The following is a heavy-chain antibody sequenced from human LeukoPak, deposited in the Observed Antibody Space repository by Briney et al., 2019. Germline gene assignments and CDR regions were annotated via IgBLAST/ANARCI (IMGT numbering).Heavy chain of an antibody. CDR2: IIPLLTRP. J-gene: IGHJ5*02. CDR1: RGSINNYG. D-gene: IGHD2-2*01. CDR3: ATVPKTGMPAIT. Sequence: ASVKVSCKTSRGSINNYGINWVRQAPGQGLEWMGMIIPLLTRPKYAKKFQGRVTITADESADTAYMEVSRLTSEDMAVFFCATVPKTGMPAITWGPGTLVSVSS. V-gene: IGHV1-69*13.